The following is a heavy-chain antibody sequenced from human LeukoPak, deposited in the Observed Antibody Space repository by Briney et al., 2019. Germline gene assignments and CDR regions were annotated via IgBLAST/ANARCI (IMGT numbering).Heavy chain of an antibody. V-gene: IGHV4-34*01. Sequence: SETLSLTCAVYGGSLSGYYWSWIRQPPGKGLEWIGEINHSGSTNYNPSLKSRVTISVDTSKNQFSLKLSSVTAADTAVYYCARGPQYPWFDPWGQGTLVTVSS. J-gene: IGHJ5*02. CDR3: ARGPQYPWFDP. CDR2: INHSGST. CDR1: GGSLSGYY. D-gene: IGHD2-2*01.